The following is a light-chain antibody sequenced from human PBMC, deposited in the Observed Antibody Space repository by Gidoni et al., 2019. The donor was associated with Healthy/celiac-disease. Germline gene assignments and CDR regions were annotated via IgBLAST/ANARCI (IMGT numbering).Light chain of an antibody. J-gene: IGKJ1*01. V-gene: IGKV1-39*01. CDR2: AAS. CDR3: QQSYSTPQT. Sequence: DIQMTQFPSSLSASVGDRVTITCRASQSIRSYLNWYQQKPGKAPKLLIYAASSMQSGVPSRCSGSGSGTDFTLSISSLQPEDFATYYCQQSYSTPQTFGQGTKVEIK. CDR1: QSIRSY.